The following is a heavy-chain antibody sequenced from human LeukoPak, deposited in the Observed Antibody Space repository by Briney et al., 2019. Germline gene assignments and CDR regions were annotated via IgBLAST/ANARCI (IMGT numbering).Heavy chain of an antibody. Sequence: PGGSLRLSCAASGFTFSSYSMNWVRQAPGKGLEWVSSISSSSSYIYYADSVKGRFTISRDNAKNSLYLQMNSLRAEDTAVYYCARDLQLIVVVPAAMGYWGQGTLVTVSS. CDR2: ISSSSSYI. CDR3: ARDLQLIVVVPAAMGY. J-gene: IGHJ4*02. V-gene: IGHV3-21*01. D-gene: IGHD2-2*01. CDR1: GFTFSSYS.